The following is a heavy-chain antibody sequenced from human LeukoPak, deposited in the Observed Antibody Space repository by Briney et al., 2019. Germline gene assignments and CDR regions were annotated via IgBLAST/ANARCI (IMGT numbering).Heavy chain of an antibody. D-gene: IGHD3-10*01. CDR3: ASDQSRGGSSLGNGPDP. V-gene: IGHV1-8*03. CDR2: MNPNSGNT. CDR1: GYTFTSYD. J-gene: IGHJ5*02. Sequence: GASVKVSCKASGYTFTSYDINWVRQATGQGLEWMGWMNPNSGNTGYAQKFQGRVTITADKSTSTAYMELSSLRSEDTAVYYCASDQSRGGSSLGNGPDPWGQGTLGTVSS.